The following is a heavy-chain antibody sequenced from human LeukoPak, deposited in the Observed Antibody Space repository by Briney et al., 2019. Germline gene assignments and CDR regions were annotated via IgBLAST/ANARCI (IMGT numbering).Heavy chain of an antibody. Sequence: SETLSLTCTASGYSISSGYYWGWIRQPPGKGLEWIGIIYHSGRTDYNPSLKSRVTISVDTSKNQFSLKLSSVTAADTAVYYCARAPHFFDTSGSRYYFDSWGQGALVTVSS. CDR2: IYHSGRT. CDR1: GYSISSGYY. J-gene: IGHJ4*02. CDR3: ARAPHFFDTSGSRYYFDS. V-gene: IGHV4-38-2*02. D-gene: IGHD3-22*01.